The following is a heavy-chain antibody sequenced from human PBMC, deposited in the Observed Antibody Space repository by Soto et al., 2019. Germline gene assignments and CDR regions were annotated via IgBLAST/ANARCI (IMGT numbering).Heavy chain of an antibody. CDR2: MNPNNGNT. CDR1: GYTFTSYD. CDR3: ARDYTTPSFDWFDP. V-gene: IGHV1-18*01. D-gene: IGHD1-26*01. Sequence: ASVKVSCKASGYTFTSYDINWVRQATGQGLEWMGWMNPNNGNTNYAQKLQGRVTMTTDTSTSTAYMELRSLRSDYTAVYYCARDYTTPSFDWFDPWGQGTLVTVSS. J-gene: IGHJ5*02.